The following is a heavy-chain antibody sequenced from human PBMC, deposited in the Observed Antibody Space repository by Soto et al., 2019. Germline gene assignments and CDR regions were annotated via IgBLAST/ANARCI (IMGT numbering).Heavy chain of an antibody. Sequence: SETLSLTCTVSGGSINSAGHSWSWIRQPPGKRLEWIGFIFHSGNAKYNPSLKSRVTISIDTSKSQFSLSLHSVTAADTAVYFCARAHAPTLPFDYWGLGTLVTVSS. D-gene: IGHD2-15*01. CDR2: IFHSGNA. CDR3: ARAHAPTLPFDY. J-gene: IGHJ4*01. CDR1: GGSINSAGHS. V-gene: IGHV4-61*08.